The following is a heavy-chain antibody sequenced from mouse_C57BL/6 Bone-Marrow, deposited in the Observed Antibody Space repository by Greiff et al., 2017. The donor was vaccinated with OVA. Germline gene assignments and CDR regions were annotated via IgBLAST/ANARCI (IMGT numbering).Heavy chain of an antibody. J-gene: IGHJ2*01. CDR3: ARTGDYDVLDY. V-gene: IGHV1-47*01. CDR1: GFTFTPYP. CDR2: FHPYNDDT. D-gene: IGHD2-4*01. Sequence: VQLQQSGAELVQPGASVKMSCKASGFTFTPYPIEWMKQNHGKSLEWIGNFHPYNDDTKYHEKFTGKVTLTVEKSSITVILELSRLTADDSAVYYLARTGDYDVLDYWGQGTTLTVSS.